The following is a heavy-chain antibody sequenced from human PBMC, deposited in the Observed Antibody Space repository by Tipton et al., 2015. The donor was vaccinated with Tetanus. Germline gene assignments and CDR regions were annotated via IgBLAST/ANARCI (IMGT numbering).Heavy chain of an antibody. CDR2: IYHSGST. Sequence: TLSLTCTVSGGSISSSSYYWGWIRQPPGKGLEWIGYIYHSGSTYYNPSLKSRVTISVDRSKNQFSLKLSSVTAADTAVYYCASRFGVGWFDPWGQGTLVTVSS. V-gene: IGHV4-30-2*01. CDR1: GGSISSSSYY. J-gene: IGHJ5*02. D-gene: IGHD3-3*01. CDR3: ASRFGVGWFDP.